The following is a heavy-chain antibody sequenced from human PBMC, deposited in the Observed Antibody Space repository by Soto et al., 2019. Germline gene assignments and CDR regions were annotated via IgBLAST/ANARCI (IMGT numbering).Heavy chain of an antibody. CDR2: INTYNGNT. D-gene: IGHD3-10*01. V-gene: IGHV1-18*01. CDR3: ARGVGSGTYYNQYNWFDP. CDR1: GYTFASCG. Sequence: GASVKVCWKACGYTFASCGRSWVRQAPGQGLEWMGWINTYNGNTNHAQKLQGRVTMTTDTSTSTAYMELRSLRSDDTAVYYCARGVGSGTYYNQYNWFDPWGQGTLVTVSS. J-gene: IGHJ5*02.